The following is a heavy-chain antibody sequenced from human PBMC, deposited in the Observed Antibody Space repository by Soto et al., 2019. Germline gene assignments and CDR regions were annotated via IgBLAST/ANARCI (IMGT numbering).Heavy chain of an antibody. CDR3: ARDQWIVRGVIPHYRFAP. V-gene: IGHV1-3*01. Sequence: QVQLVQSGAEVKKPGASVKVSCKASGYTFTSYAMHWVRQAPGQRLEWMGWINAGNGNTKYSQKFQGRVTITRDTSASTAYMELSSLRSEDTAVYYCARDQWIVRGVIPHYRFAPWGQGTLVTVSS. CDR1: GYTFTSYA. D-gene: IGHD3-10*01. J-gene: IGHJ5*02. CDR2: INAGNGNT.